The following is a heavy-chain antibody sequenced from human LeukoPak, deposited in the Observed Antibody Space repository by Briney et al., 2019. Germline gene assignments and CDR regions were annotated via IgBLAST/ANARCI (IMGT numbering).Heavy chain of an antibody. CDR3: ARDKFSVAVGYFDY. V-gene: IGHV3-21*01. CDR1: GFTFSSYS. Sequence: GSLRLSCAASGFTFSSYSMNWVRQAPGKGLEWVSSISSSSYIYSADSVKGRFTISRDNAKNSLYLQMNSLRAEDTAVYYCARDKFSVAVGYFDYWGQGTLVTVSS. CDR2: ISSSSYI. J-gene: IGHJ4*02. D-gene: IGHD6-19*01.